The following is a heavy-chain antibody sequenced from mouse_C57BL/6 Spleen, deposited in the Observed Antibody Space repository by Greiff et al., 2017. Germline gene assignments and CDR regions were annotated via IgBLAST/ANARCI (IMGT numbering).Heavy chain of an antibody. J-gene: IGHJ2*01. CDR3: ARPCYYYDSYYFDY. Sequence: QVQLQQSGAELVKPGASVKISCKASGYAFSSYWMDWVKQRPGKGLEWIGQIYPGDGDTNYNGKFKGKATLTADKSSSTAYMQLSSLTSADSAVXICARPCYYYDSYYFDYWGKGTTRTVSS. D-gene: IGHD1-1*01. V-gene: IGHV1-80*01. CDR1: GYAFSSYW. CDR2: IYPGDGDT.